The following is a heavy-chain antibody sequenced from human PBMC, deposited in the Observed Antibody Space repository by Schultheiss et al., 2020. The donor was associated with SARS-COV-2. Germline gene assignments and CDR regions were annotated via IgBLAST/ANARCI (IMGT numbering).Heavy chain of an antibody. V-gene: IGHV4-34*01. CDR3: ASWKGTTWYPYYYGLDV. J-gene: IGHJ6*02. CDR1: GFTFSSYG. D-gene: IGHD6-13*01. CDR2: INHSGST. Sequence: ESLKISCAASGFTFSSYGMHWVRQPPGKGLEWIGEINHSGSTNYNPSLKSRVTISVDTSKNQVSLRLTSVTAADTAVYFCASWKGTTWYPYYYGLDVWGQGTTVTVSS.